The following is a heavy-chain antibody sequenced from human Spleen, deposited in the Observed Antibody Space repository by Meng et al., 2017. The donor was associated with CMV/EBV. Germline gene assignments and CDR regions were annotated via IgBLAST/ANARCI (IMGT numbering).Heavy chain of an antibody. V-gene: IGHV4-34*01. Sequence: SETLSLTCGVSGGSLSGHYWSWIRQPPGKGLEWVGEIDHRGRTKYSPSLKSRVTISADTSKSQFSLTLTSVAAADTAVYYCARGGIGGSDVWGQGTRVTVSS. CDR3: ARGGIGGSDV. CDR1: GGSLSGHY. J-gene: IGHJ6*02. CDR2: IDHRGRT.